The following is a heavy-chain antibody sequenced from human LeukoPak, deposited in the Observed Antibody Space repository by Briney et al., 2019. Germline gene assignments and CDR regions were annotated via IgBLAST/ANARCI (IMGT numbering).Heavy chain of an antibody. CDR1: GFIFGDYA. V-gene: IGHV3-49*04. D-gene: IGHD3-22*01. Sequence: PGGSLRLSCTASGFIFGDYAMSLVRQAPGKGLEWVGFIRSKAYGGTTEYAASVKGRFTISRDDSKSIAYVQMNSLNTEDPAVYYCSRGPFYDSSAPWFDAWGQRTLVTVSS. CDR2: IRSKAYGGTT. J-gene: IGHJ5*02. CDR3: SRGPFYDSSAPWFDA.